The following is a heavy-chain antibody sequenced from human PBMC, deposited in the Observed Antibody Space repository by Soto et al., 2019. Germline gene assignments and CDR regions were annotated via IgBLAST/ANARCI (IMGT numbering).Heavy chain of an antibody. Sequence: SETLSLTCTVSGGSISSSSYYWGWIRQSPGKGLEWIGSIYYSGSTYYNPSLKSRVTISVDTSKNQFSLKLSSVTAADTAVYYCARPKSPYSSGWYYFDYWGQGTLVTVSS. V-gene: IGHV4-39*01. J-gene: IGHJ4*02. CDR2: IYYSGST. D-gene: IGHD6-19*01. CDR3: ARPKSPYSSGWYYFDY. CDR1: GGSISSSSYY.